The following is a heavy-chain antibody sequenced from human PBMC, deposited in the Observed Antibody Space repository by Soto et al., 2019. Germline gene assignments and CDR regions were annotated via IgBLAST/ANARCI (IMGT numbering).Heavy chain of an antibody. D-gene: IGHD4-17*01. CDR1: GYTFTGYY. Sequence: ASVKVACKASGYTFTGYYMHWVRQDTGQGLEWMGWINLNSGGTNYAQKFQGWVTMTRDTSISTAYMELRSLRSADTAVYYCARDMGVNDNGDYVDYWGQGTLVTVSS. J-gene: IGHJ4*02. V-gene: IGHV1-2*04. CDR2: INLNSGGT. CDR3: ARDMGVNDNGDYVDY.